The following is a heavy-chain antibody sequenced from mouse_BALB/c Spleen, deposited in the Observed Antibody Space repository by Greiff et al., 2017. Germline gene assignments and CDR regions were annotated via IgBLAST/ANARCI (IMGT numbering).Heavy chain of an antibody. V-gene: IGHV1-55*01. D-gene: IGHD2-4*01. CDR1: GYTFTSYW. CDR3: ARRGYYDYDELAY. J-gene: IGHJ3*01. CDR2: IYPGSDST. Sequence: QVQLQQSGAELVKPGTSVKMSCKASGYTFTSYWMHWVKQRPGQGLEWIGDIYPGSDSTNYNEKFKSKATLTVDTSSRTAYMQLSSLTSEDSAVFYCARRGYYDYDELAYWGQGTLVTVSA.